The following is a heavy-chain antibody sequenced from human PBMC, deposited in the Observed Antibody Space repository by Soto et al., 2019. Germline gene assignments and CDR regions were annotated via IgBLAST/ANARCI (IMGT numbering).Heavy chain of an antibody. CDR1: GGTFSSYA. V-gene: IGHV1-69*01. D-gene: IGHD6-13*01. CDR2: IIPLFGTA. J-gene: IGHJ3*02. CDR3: ARFPPPPSLAAPSAFDI. Sequence: QVQLVQSGAEVKKPGSSVKVSCKASGGTFSSYAISWVRQAPGQGLEWMGGIIPLFGTANYAQKFQGRVTLTEDESTSTAYLELSSLRYDDTAVYYCARFPPPPSLAAPSAFDIWGQGTMVTVSS.